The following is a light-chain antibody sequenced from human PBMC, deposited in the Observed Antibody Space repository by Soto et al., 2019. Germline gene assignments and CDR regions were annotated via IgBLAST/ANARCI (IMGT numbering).Light chain of an antibody. Sequence: EIVLTQSPATLSLSPGATTNLYCRASQSLGTYLAWYQKKPGQPPRLLIYDASSRATGTPPRFSGSGSGTDFTLTISSPQPADFAVYYCQQRRNWPTFGQGTTLEI. CDR1: QSLGTY. CDR3: QQRRNWPT. CDR2: DAS. V-gene: IGKV3-11*01. J-gene: IGKJ2*01.